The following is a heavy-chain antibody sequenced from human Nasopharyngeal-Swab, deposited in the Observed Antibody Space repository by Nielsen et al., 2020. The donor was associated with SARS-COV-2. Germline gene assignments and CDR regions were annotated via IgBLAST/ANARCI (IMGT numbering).Heavy chain of an antibody. J-gene: IGHJ6*02. CDR1: GGSFSGYY. D-gene: IGHD2-15*01. CDR2: INHSGST. CDR3: ARVSGYCSGDSCYGNFYYYGMDV. V-gene: IGHV4-34*01. Sequence: SETLSLTCAVYGGSFSGYYWSWIRQPPGKGLEWIGEINHSGSTNYNPSLKSRVTISVDTSKNQFSLKLSSVTAADTAVYYCARVSGYCSGDSCYGNFYYYGMDVWGQGTTVTVSS.